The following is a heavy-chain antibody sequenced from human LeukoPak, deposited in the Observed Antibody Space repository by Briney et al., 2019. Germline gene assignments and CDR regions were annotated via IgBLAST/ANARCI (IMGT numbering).Heavy chain of an antibody. D-gene: IGHD3-10*01. CDR2: MNPISGNT. V-gene: IGHV1-8*02. J-gene: IGHJ4*02. CDR1: GYTFINND. Sequence: ASVKVSCKASGYTFINNDINWVRQATGQGLEWMGWMNPISGNTGFAQKFQGRVTMTRNTSISTAYMELSSLGSEDTAVYYCARVCRVVRGVIVLGYWGQGTLVTISS. CDR3: ARVCRVVRGVIVLGY.